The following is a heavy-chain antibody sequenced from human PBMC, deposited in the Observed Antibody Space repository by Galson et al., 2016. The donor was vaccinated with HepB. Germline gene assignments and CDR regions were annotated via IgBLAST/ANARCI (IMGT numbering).Heavy chain of an antibody. CDR2: ISYDGGNK. J-gene: IGHJ5*02. Sequence: SLRLSCAASGFIFTNYGMHWVRQAPGKGLEWVAVISYDGGNKYYADSVKGRFTISRDNAENTLYLQMNSLRAEDTAVYFCARTPGHNYGSHLDLWGQGTLITVS. D-gene: IGHD5-18*01. CDR1: GFIFTNYG. V-gene: IGHV3-30*03. CDR3: ARTPGHNYGSHLDL.